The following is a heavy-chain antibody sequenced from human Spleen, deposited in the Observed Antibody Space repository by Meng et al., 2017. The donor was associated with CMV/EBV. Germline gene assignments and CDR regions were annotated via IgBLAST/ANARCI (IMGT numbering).Heavy chain of an antibody. V-gene: IGHV3-48*04. CDR2: VSSSSATI. CDR3: TRAGKMASRQPFDY. CDR1: RSTISLYS. J-gene: IGHJ4*02. Sequence: GGSLRLSCEACRSTISLYSMNWVRQAPGKGLEWVAYVSSSSATIYYTDSVKGRFTISRDNAKNSLYLQMNNLRAEDTAFYYCTRAGKMASRQPFDYWGQGTLVTVSS. D-gene: IGHD5-24*01.